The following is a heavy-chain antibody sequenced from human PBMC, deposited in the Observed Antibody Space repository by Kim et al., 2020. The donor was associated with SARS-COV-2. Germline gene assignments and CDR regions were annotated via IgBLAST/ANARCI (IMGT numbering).Heavy chain of an antibody. Sequence: GGSLRLSCAASGFTFDDYTMHWVRQAPGKGLEWVSLISWDGGSTYYADSVKGRFTISRDNSKNSLYLQMNSLRTEDTALYYCAKDHYYGSGSYPPSFDYWGQGTLVTVSS. CDR2: ISWDGGST. D-gene: IGHD3-10*01. J-gene: IGHJ4*02. CDR3: AKDHYYGSGSYPPSFDY. V-gene: IGHV3-43*01. CDR1: GFTFDDYT.